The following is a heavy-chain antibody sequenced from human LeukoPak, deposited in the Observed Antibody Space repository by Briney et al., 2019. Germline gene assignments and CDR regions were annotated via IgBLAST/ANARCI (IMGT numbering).Heavy chain of an antibody. CDR3: ARRRIAAAGGDAFDI. Sequence: SETLSLTCTVSGGSISSYYWSWIRHPPGKGLVWIGYIYYSGSTNYNPSLKSRVTISVDTSKNQFSLKLSSLTAADTAVYYCARRRIAAAGGDAFDIWGQGTMVTVSS. D-gene: IGHD6-13*01. CDR2: IYYSGST. V-gene: IGHV4-59*01. J-gene: IGHJ3*02. CDR1: GGSISSYY.